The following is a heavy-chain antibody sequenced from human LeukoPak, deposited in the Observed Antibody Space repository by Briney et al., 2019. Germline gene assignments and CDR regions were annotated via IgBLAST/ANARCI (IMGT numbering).Heavy chain of an antibody. CDR1: GGSISSYY. CDR2: IYTSGST. CDR3: ARGTGDWTYNWFDP. Sequence: SETLSLTCTVSGGSISSYYWSWIRQPAGKGLEWIGRIYTSGSTNYNPSLKSRVTMSVDTSKNQFSLKLSSVTAADTAVYYCARGTGDWTYNWFDPWGQGTLVTVSS. D-gene: IGHD1-1*01. V-gene: IGHV4-4*07. J-gene: IGHJ5*02.